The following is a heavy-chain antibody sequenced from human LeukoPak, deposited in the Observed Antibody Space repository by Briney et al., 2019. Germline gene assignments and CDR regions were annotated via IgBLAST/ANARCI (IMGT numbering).Heavy chain of an antibody. V-gene: IGHV4-59*01. CDR3: ARGLITIVGGDNWFDP. Sequence: PSETLSLTCTVSGGSISSYYWSWIRQPPGKGLEWIGYIYYTGSTNYNPSLKSRVTISVDTPKNQFPLKLNSVTAADTAVYYCARGLITIVGGDNWFDPWGQGTLVTVSS. CDR1: GGSISSYY. CDR2: IYYTGST. J-gene: IGHJ5*02. D-gene: IGHD3-10*01.